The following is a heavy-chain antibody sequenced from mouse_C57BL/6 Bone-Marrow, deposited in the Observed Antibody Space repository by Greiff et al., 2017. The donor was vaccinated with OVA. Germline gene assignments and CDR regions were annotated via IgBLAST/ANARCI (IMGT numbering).Heavy chain of an antibody. CDR3: TRWGWLLRDYAIDY. D-gene: IGHD2-3*01. CDR1: GYTFTSYW. V-gene: IGHV1-5*01. CDR2: IYPGNSDT. J-gene: IGHJ4*01. Sequence: EVQLQQSGTVLARPGASVKMSCKTSGYTFTSYWMHWVKQRPGQGLEWIGAIYPGNSDTSYNQKFKGKGKLTAVTSASTAYMELSSLTNEDSAVYYCTRWGWLLRDYAIDYWGQGTSVTVSS.